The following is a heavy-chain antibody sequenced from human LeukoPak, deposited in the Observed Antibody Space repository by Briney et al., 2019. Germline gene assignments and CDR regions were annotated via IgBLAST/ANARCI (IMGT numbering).Heavy chain of an antibody. D-gene: IGHD7-27*01. J-gene: IGHJ5*02. CDR3: ARDALRNRHWGAWFDP. CDR1: GYAFTGYY. Sequence: ASVKVSCKASGYAFTGYYMHWVRQAPGQGLEWMGWINPNSGGTNYAQKFQGRVTMTRDTSISTAYMELSRLRSDDTAVYYCARDALRNRHWGAWFDPWGQGTLVTVSS. V-gene: IGHV1-2*02. CDR2: INPNSGGT.